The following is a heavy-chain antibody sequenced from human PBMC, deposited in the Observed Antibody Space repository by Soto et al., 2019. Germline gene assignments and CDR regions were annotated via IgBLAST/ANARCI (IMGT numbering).Heavy chain of an antibody. V-gene: IGHV1-69*02. Sequence: QVQLVQSGAEVKKPGSSVKVSCKASGGTFSSYTIIWVRQAPGQGLEWMGRIIPILGIANYAQKFQGRVTITADKSTSTAYMELSSLRSEDTAVYYCARAYSSDFPFDYWGQGTLVTVSS. CDR1: GGTFSSYT. J-gene: IGHJ4*02. CDR3: ARAYSSDFPFDY. CDR2: IIPILGIA. D-gene: IGHD6-19*01.